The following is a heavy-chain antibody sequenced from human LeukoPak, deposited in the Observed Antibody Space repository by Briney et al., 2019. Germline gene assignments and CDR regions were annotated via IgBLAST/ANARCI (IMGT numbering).Heavy chain of an antibody. D-gene: IGHD4-17*01. CDR2: INHSGGT. Sequence: PSETLSLTCAVYGGSFSDYYWSWIRQSPGKGLEWIGEINHSGGTNYNPSLKSRVTISVDTSKNQFSLNVSSVTAADTAVYYCARRDSYGDYEDYWGQGTLVTVSS. CDR1: GGSFSDYY. CDR3: ARRDSYGDYEDY. V-gene: IGHV4-34*01. J-gene: IGHJ4*02.